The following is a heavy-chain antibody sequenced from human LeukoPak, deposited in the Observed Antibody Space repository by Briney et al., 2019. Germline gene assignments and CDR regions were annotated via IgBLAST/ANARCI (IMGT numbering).Heavy chain of an antibody. CDR1: GFTFSSYA. CDR2: ISDSGGGT. J-gene: IGHJ4*02. Sequence: SGGSLRLSCAASGFTFSSYAMSWVRQAPGKGLEWVSVISDSGGGTYYADSVKGRFTISRDNSKNTLYLQTNSLRVEDTAVYYCAKGDIVVVPAAVNWGQGTLVTVSS. CDR3: AKGDIVVVPAAVN. V-gene: IGHV3-23*01. D-gene: IGHD2-2*01.